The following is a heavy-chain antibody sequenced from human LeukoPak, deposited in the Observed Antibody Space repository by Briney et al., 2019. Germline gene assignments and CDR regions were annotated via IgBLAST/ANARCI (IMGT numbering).Heavy chain of an antibody. CDR1: GFTFDDYA. V-gene: IGHV3-9*01. CDR3: AKSLCSGGSCYSGRSPFDY. D-gene: IGHD2-15*01. Sequence: GRSLRLSCAASGFTFDDYAMHWVRQAPGKGLEWVSGISWNSGSIGYAGSVKGRFTISRDNAKNSLYLQMNSLRAEDTALYYCAKSLCSGGSCYSGRSPFDYWGQGTLVTVSS. J-gene: IGHJ4*02. CDR2: ISWNSGSI.